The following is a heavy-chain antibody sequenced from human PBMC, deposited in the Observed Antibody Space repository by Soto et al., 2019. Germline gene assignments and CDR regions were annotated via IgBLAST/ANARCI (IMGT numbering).Heavy chain of an antibody. D-gene: IGHD6-6*01. CDR3: ARSHIVPRLLMYPYDY. J-gene: IGHJ4*02. V-gene: IGHV4-34*01. Sequence: PSETLSLTCAVYGGSFSGYYWSWIRQPPGKGLEWIGEINHSGSTYYNPSLKGRVTISLDTSKNQFSLKLSSVTAADTAVYYCARSHIVPRLLMYPYDYWGQGTLVTVSS. CDR1: GGSFSGYY. CDR2: INHSGST.